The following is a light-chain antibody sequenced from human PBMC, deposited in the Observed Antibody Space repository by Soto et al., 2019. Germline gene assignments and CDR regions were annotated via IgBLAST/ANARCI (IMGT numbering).Light chain of an antibody. CDR3: SSYTGTNNFGV. Sequence: QSVLTQPPSASGSPGQSVTISCTGSSSDVGGYNYVSWYQQHPGKAPKLVIYEVRKRPPGVPDRFSGSKSGNTASLTVSGLQAEDEADYYCSSYTGTNNFGVFGPGTKVTV. J-gene: IGLJ1*01. CDR2: EVR. V-gene: IGLV2-8*01. CDR1: SSDVGGYNY.